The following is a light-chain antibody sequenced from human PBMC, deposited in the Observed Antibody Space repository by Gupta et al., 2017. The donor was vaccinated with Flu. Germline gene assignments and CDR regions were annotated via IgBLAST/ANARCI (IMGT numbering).Light chain of an antibody. Sequence: SNIGSNFVHWYQQLPGTAPKVLIYRNDQRPSGVPDRFSGSKSGTAASLAISGLRSEDEAHYYCASWDDSLSGSYAFGTGTKVTVL. CDR2: RND. V-gene: IGLV1-47*01. J-gene: IGLJ1*01. CDR1: SNIGSNF. CDR3: ASWDDSLSGSYA.